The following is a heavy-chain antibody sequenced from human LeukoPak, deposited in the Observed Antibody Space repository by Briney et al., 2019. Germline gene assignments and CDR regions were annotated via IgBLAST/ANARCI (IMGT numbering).Heavy chain of an antibody. Sequence: PSETLSFTCAVYGVSFCGYYWSWIPQAPGKGREGSGEINHSGSTKYNPSHKNRVTTSVKTSNNQFSQKLSTMTAADTAAYYCSTAPSGYSSASSNWGQGTMVTVSA. CDR3: STAPSGYSSASSN. CDR1: GVSFCGYY. CDR2: INHSGST. V-gene: IGHV4-34*01. D-gene: IGHD6-19*01. J-gene: IGHJ3*01.